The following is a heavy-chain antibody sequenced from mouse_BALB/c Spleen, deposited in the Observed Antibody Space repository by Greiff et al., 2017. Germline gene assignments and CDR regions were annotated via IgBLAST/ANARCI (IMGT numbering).Heavy chain of an antibody. Sequence: EVQVVESGGGLVQPGGSRKLSCAASGFTFSDYGMAWVRQAPGKGPEWVAFISNLAYSIYYADTVTGRFTISRENAKNTLYLEMSSLRSEDTAMYYCARSPIYAMDYWGQGTSVTVSS. D-gene: IGHD6-5*01. CDR3: ARSPIYAMDY. V-gene: IGHV5-15*02. CDR1: GFTFSDYG. CDR2: ISNLAYSI. J-gene: IGHJ4*01.